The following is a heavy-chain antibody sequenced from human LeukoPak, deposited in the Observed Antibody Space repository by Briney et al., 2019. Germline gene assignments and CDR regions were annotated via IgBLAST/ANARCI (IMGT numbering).Heavy chain of an antibody. CDR3: ARDVNWNDRVGVDY. D-gene: IGHD1-20*01. V-gene: IGHV1-69*13. J-gene: IGHJ4*02. Sequence: SVKVSCKASGGTFSSYAISWVRQAPGQGLEWMGGIIPIFGTANYAQKLQGRVTITADESTSTAYMELSSLRSEDTAVYYCARDVNWNDRVGVDYWGQGTLVTVSS. CDR1: GGTFSSYA. CDR2: IIPIFGTA.